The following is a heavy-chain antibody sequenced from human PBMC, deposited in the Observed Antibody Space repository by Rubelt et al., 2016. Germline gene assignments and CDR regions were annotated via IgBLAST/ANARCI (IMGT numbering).Heavy chain of an antibody. CDR3: ARGRRGSSSWLGRDYYGMDV. D-gene: IGHD6-13*01. Sequence: QVQLQQWGAGLLKPSETLSLTCAVYGGSFSGYYWSWIRQPPGKGLEWIGEINHSGSTNYNPSLKSRVTISVDTSKTQFSLKLSSVTAAVTVVYYCARGRRGSSSWLGRDYYGMDVWGQGTTVTVSS. V-gene: IGHV4-34*01. CDR2: INHSGST. CDR1: GGSFSGYY. J-gene: IGHJ6*02.